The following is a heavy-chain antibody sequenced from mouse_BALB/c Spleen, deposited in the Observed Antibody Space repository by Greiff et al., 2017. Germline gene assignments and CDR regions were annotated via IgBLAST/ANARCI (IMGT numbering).Heavy chain of an antibody. D-gene: IGHD2-3*01. CDR2: IDPSDSET. J-gene: IGHJ2*01. V-gene: IGHV1-69*02. Sequence: QVQLQQSGAELVKPGAPVKLSCKASGYTFTSYWMNWVKQRPGRGLEWIGRIDPSDSETHYNQKFKDKATLTVDKSSSTAYIQLSSLTSEDSAVYYCARSGDGYYYWGQGTTLTVSS. CDR3: ARSGDGYYY. CDR1: GYTFTSYW.